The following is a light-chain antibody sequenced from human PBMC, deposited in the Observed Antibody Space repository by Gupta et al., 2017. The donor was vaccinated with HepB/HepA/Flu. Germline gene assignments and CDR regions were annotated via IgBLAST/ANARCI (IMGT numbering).Light chain of an antibody. CDR1: SSDVGNYNY. J-gene: IGLJ2*01. CDR3: SSHAAS. V-gene: IGLV2-14*03. CDR2: DVS. Sequence: AALTHPASVSGSPGKSTTISCTGTSSDVGNYNYVSWYQQHLGKAPKLMIYDVSNRPSGVSNRFSGSKSGNTASLTISGLQAENEADYYCSSHAASFGGGTKLTVL.